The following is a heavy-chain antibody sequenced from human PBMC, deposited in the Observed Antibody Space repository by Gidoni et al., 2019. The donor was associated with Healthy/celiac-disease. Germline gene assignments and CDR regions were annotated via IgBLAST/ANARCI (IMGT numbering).Heavy chain of an antibody. Sequence: EVQLVESGGGLVQPGGSLRLSCTASGFTFSSYAMSWVRQAPGKGLEWVSAISGSGGSTYYADSVKGRITISRDNSKNTLYLQMNSLRAEDTAVYYCAKDLRDSSGWYVGYYFDYWGQGTLVTVSS. D-gene: IGHD6-19*01. CDR3: AKDLRDSSGWYVGYYFDY. CDR1: GFTFSSYA. V-gene: IGHV3-23*04. CDR2: ISGSGGST. J-gene: IGHJ4*02.